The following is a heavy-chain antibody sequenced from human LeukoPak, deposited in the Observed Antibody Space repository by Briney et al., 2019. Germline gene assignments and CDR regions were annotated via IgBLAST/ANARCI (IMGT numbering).Heavy chain of an antibody. D-gene: IGHD5-12*01. Sequence: GGSLRLFCAASGFTFSSYGMHWDRQAPGKGLEWVAVISYDGSNKYYADSVKGRFTISRDNSKNTLYLQMNSLRAEDTAVYYCAKGMVATDYWGQGTLVTVSS. CDR1: GFTFSSYG. V-gene: IGHV3-30*18. CDR2: ISYDGSNK. J-gene: IGHJ4*02. CDR3: AKGMVATDY.